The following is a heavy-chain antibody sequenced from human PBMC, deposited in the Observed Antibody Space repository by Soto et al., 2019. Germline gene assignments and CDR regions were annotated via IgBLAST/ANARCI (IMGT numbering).Heavy chain of an antibody. J-gene: IGHJ4*02. Sequence: PGGSLRLSCAASGFTFSSYAMHWVRQAPGKGLEWVALISYDGSNKYYADSVKGRFTISRDNSKNTLYLQMNSLRAEDTAVYYCASGSYFHFDYWGQGTLVTVSS. D-gene: IGHD1-26*01. CDR2: ISYDGSNK. CDR3: ASGSYFHFDY. V-gene: IGHV3-30-3*01. CDR1: GFTFSSYA.